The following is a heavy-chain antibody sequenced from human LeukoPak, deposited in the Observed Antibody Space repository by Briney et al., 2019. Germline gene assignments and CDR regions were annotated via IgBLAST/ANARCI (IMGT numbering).Heavy chain of an antibody. CDR2: INPNSGDT. CDR3: ARGGSGSYPRLYYYYYYMDV. J-gene: IGHJ6*03. D-gene: IGHD3-10*01. Sequence: ASVKVSCKASGYTFTGYYMYWVRQAPGQGLEWMGWINPNSGDTNYAQRFQGRVTMTRDTSISTAYMELSRLRSDDTAVYYCARGGSGSYPRLYYYYYYMDVWGKGTTVTVSS. V-gene: IGHV1-2*02. CDR1: GYTFTGYY.